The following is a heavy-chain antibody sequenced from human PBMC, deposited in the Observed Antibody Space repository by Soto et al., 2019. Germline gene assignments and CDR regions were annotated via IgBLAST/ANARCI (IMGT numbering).Heavy chain of an antibody. CDR1: GGSISSYY. Sequence: PSETLSLTCTVSGGSISSYYWSWIRQPPGKGLEWIGYIYYSGSTNYNPSLKSRVTISVDTSKNQFSLKLSSVTAADTAVYYCASTDGYNSGYFDYWGPGTLVTVSS. CDR3: ASTDGYNSGYFDY. D-gene: IGHD5-18*01. CDR2: IYYSGST. J-gene: IGHJ4*02. V-gene: IGHV4-59*01.